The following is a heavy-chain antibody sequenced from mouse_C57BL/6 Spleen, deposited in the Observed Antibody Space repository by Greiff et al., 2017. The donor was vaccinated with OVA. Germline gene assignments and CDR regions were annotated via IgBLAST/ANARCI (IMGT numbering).Heavy chain of an antibody. CDR1: GFSFNTYA. CDR2: IRSKSNNYAT. J-gene: IGHJ4*01. CDR3: VRSSLSAMDY. Sequence: EVMLVESGGGLVQPKGSLKLSCAASGFSFNTYAMNWVRQAPGKGLEWVARIRSKSNNYATYYADSVKDRFTISRDDSESMLYLQMNNLKTEDTAMYYCVRSSLSAMDYWGQGTSVTVSS. V-gene: IGHV10-1*01.